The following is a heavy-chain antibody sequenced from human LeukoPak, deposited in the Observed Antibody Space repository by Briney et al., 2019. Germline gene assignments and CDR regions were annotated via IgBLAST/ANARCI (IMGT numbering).Heavy chain of an antibody. CDR1: GYTFISYT. V-gene: IGHV1-3*01. CDR3: ARGPRAAADDY. Sequence: ASVKVSCKTSGYTFISYTVHWVRQAPGQRLEWMGWINAGNGNTKYSQKFQGRVTITRDTSASTAYMELSNLTSEDTAVYYCARGPRAAADDYWGQGTLVTVSS. CDR2: INAGNGNT. D-gene: IGHD6-13*01. J-gene: IGHJ4*02.